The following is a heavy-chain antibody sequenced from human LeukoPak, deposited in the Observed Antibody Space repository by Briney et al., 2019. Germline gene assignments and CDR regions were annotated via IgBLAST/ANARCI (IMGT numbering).Heavy chain of an antibody. CDR2: ISYDGSNK. J-gene: IGHJ4*02. CDR3: AKGYNDYGDYGVIDY. CDR1: GFTFSSYD. Sequence: GGSLRLSCAASGFTFSSYDMHWVRQAPGKGLEWVAVISYDGSNKYYADSVKGRFTISRDNSKNTLYLQMNSLRAEDTAVYYCAKGYNDYGDYGVIDYWGQGTLVTVSS. D-gene: IGHD4-17*01. V-gene: IGHV3-30*18.